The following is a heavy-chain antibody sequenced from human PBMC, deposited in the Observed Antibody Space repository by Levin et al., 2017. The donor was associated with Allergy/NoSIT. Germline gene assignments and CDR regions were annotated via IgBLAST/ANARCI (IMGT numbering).Heavy chain of an antibody. CDR3: ARGLMNRGAWSAALPNWFDP. V-gene: IGHV1-8*01. CDR1: GYTFSNYD. CDR2: INPNSGKT. D-gene: IGHD6-19*01. J-gene: IGHJ5*02. Sequence: ASVKVSCRASGYTFSNYDLSWVRQAAGQRLEWMGWINPNSGKTGYPQKFQGRISMTISTSTTTAYMELRSLTSDDTAVYYCARGLMNRGAWSAALPNWFDPWGQGTLVAVSS.